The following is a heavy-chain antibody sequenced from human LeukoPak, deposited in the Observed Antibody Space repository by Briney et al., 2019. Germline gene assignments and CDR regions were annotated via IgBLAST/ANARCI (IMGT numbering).Heavy chain of an antibody. V-gene: IGHV3-23*01. CDR2: ISVNGGSP. CDR3: AKGLREYDFWSGYAT. J-gene: IGHJ5*02. D-gene: IGHD3-3*01. Sequence: GGSLRLSCAASGFTFSSYAMMWVRQAPGKGLDWVSTISVNGGSPNYADSVKGRFTISRDNSKNTLFLQMNSLRAEDTALYYCAKGLREYDFWSGYATWGQGTLVTVSS. CDR1: GFTFSSYA.